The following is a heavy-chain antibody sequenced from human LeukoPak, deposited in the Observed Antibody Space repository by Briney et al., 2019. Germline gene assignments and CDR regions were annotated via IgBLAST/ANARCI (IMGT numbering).Heavy chain of an antibody. J-gene: IGHJ4*02. CDR1: GRSISSYY. CDR2: ISYSGST. Sequence: PSETLSLTCTVSGRSISSYYWSWIRQPPGKGLEWIGYISYSGSTNYNPSLKSRVTISVDTSKNQFSLKLSSVTAADTAIYYCARLYSSSLGRVFDYWGQGTLVTVSS. CDR3: ARLYSSSLGRVFDY. D-gene: IGHD6-13*01. V-gene: IGHV4-59*01.